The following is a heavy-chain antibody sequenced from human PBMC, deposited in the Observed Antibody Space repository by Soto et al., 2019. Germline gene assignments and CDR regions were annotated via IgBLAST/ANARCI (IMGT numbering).Heavy chain of an antibody. CDR1: GFTFDDYA. Sequence: VQLVESGGGLVQPGRSLRLSCAASGFTFDDYAMHWVRQAPGKGLEWVSGISWNSGSIGYADSVKGRFTISRDNAKNSLYLQMNSLRAEDTALYYCAKDYATVTMGYFDYWGQGTLVTVSS. D-gene: IGHD4-4*01. V-gene: IGHV3-9*01. CDR2: ISWNSGSI. J-gene: IGHJ4*02. CDR3: AKDYATVTMGYFDY.